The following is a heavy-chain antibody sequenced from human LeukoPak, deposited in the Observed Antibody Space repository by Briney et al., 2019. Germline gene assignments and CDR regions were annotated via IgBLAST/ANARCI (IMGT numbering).Heavy chain of an antibody. CDR1: GFTFSDYS. CDR2: ISTGGSTI. D-gene: IGHD5-24*01. CDR3: ARDPQRRDGYNFDS. Sequence: GGSLRLSCAASGFTFSDYSVTWIRRAPGKGLEWLSYISTGGSTIYYAAFVKGRFTISRDNAQNSLYLQMNSLRAEDTAVHHCARDPQRRDGYNFDSWGQGILVTLSS. V-gene: IGHV3-11*01. J-gene: IGHJ4*02.